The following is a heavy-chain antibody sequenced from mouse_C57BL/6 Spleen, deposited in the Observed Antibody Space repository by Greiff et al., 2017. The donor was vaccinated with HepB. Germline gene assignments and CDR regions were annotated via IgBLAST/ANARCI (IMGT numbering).Heavy chain of an antibody. V-gene: IGHV1-59*01. CDR2: IDPSDSYT. Sequence: VQLQQPGAELVRPGTSVKLSCKASGYTFTSYWMHWVKQRPGQGLEWIGVIDPSDSYTNYNQKFKGKATLTVDTSSSTAYMQLSSLTSEDSAVYYCAREMGVRPENAMDYWGQGTSVTVSS. J-gene: IGHJ4*01. CDR3: AREMGVRPENAMDY. D-gene: IGHD2-14*01. CDR1: GYTFTSYW.